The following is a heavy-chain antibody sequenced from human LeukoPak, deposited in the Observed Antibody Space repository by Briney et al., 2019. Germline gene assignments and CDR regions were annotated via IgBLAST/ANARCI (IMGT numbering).Heavy chain of an antibody. D-gene: IGHD6-19*01. V-gene: IGHV3-30-3*01. CDR2: ISYVGSNK. CDR1: GFTFSTYS. CDR3: ARVHSSGWYSIDY. Sequence: GGSLRLSCAASGFTFSTYSMHWVRQAPGKGLEWVAVISYVGSNKYYPDSVKGRFTISRDDSKNTLYLQMNSVRVEDTAMYYCARVHSSGWYSIDYWGQGTLVTVSS. J-gene: IGHJ4*02.